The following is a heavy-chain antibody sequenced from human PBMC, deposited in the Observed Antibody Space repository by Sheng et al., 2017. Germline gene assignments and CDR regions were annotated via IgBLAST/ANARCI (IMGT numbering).Heavy chain of an antibody. J-gene: IGHJ6*02. CDR3: ARDPSGSFGDYYYYYGMDV. V-gene: IGHV3-30*01. D-gene: IGHD3-10*01. CDR2: ISYDGSNK. CDR1: GFTFSSYA. Sequence: QVQLVESGEAWSSLGGPLRLSCAASGFTFSSYAMHWVRQAPGKGLEWVAVISYDGSNKYYADSVKGRFTISRDNSKNTLYLQMNSLRAEDTAVYYCARDPSGSFGDYYYYYGMDVWGQGTTVTVSS.